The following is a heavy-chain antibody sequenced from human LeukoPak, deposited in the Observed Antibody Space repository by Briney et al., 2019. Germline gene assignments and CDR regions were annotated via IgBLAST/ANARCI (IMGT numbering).Heavy chain of an antibody. CDR1: GFTFSSYG. V-gene: IGHV3-7*01. Sequence: GGSLRLSCAASGFTFSSYGMHWVRQAPGKGLEWVANIKQDGSEKYYVDSVKGRFTISRDNAKNSLYLQMNSLRAEDTAVYYCARLREMATIIDYWGQGTLVTVSS. J-gene: IGHJ4*02. CDR2: IKQDGSEK. D-gene: IGHD5-24*01. CDR3: ARLREMATIIDY.